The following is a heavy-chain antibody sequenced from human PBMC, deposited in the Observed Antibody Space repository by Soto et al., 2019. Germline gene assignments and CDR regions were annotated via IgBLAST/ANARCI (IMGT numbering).Heavy chain of an antibody. D-gene: IGHD5-12*01. CDR2: ITVGGAQK. Sequence: EVKLLESGGALVQPGGSLRLSCAASGFNFFDHDMSWVRQAPGKGLEWVSSITVGGAQKDYGKSVKGRFTISRDNSNDTLFLQMGSLEVGDTAIYFWARGAGGGWQRFFDYWGQGTAVTVSS. V-gene: IGHV3-23*01. J-gene: IGHJ4*02. CDR1: GFNFFDHD. CDR3: ARGAGGGWQRFFDY.